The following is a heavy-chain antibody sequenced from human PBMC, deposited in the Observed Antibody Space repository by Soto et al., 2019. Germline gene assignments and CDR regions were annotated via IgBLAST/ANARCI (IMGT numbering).Heavy chain of an antibody. CDR3: ARAVNHDFWSGYSPFDY. D-gene: IGHD3-3*01. Sequence: SETLSLTCSVSGGSTSSGGFYWIWIRHHPGKGLEWIGYIYYNGDTYYNPSLKNRVTISVDTSNNQFSLNLSSVPAADTAVYYCARAVNHDFWSGYSPFDYWSQGTLVTVSS. V-gene: IGHV4-31*03. J-gene: IGHJ4*02. CDR2: IYYNGDT. CDR1: GGSTSSGGFY.